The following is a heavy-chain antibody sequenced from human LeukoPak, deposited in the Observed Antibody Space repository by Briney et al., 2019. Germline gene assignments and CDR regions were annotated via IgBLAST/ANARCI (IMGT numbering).Heavy chain of an antibody. J-gene: IGHJ4*02. CDR1: GFTFSSYS. CDR3: AKDGVEMATMRGFFDY. Sequence: PGGSLRLSCAASGFTFSSYSMNWVRQAPGKGLEWVSGISGSGASTYFAESVKGRFTISRDNSKNTLYLQMNSLRAEDTAVYYCAKDGVEMATMRGFFDYWGQGTLVTVSS. CDR2: ISGSGAST. D-gene: IGHD5-24*01. V-gene: IGHV3-23*01.